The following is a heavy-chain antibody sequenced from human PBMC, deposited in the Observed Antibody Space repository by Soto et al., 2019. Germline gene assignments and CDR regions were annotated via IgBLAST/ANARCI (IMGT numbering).Heavy chain of an antibody. CDR2: IYYSGST. CDR1: GGNISNINCC. Sequence: SQTHRLSYTVAGGNISNINCCWGWIRQPPGKGLEWIGSIYYSGSTYYNPSLKSRVTISVDTSKNQFSLKLSSVTAADTAVYYCARADSGYAHGYYYYGMDVWGQGTTVTVSS. V-gene: IGHV4-39*01. D-gene: IGHD5-12*01. J-gene: IGHJ6*02. CDR3: ARADSGYAHGYYYYGMDV.